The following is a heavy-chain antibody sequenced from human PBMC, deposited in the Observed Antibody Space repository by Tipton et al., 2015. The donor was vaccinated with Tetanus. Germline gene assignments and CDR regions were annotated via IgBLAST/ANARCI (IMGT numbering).Heavy chain of an antibody. CDR3: AREDYFDISAFDI. D-gene: IGHD2/OR15-2a*01. Sequence: LRLSCTVSGASISSNTYYWGWIRQPPGKGLEWIGYIYQTGTTYYNPSLKGRVTISMDRSNTQFSLRLDSLTAADTAVYYCAREDYFDISAFDIWGQGTMVTVSS. J-gene: IGHJ3*02. V-gene: IGHV4-39*07. CDR2: IYQTGTT. CDR1: GASISSNTYY.